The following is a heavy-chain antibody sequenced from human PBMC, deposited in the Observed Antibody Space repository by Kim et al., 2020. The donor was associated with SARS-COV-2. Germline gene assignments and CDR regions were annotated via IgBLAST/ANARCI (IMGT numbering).Heavy chain of an antibody. J-gene: IGHJ4*02. Sequence: DGREGHYVDSGKGRFTISRDNAKNSLYLQMKSLRAEDTAVYYCASTQTFDYWGQGTLVTVSS. CDR3: ASTQTFDY. V-gene: IGHV3-7*03. CDR2: DGREG.